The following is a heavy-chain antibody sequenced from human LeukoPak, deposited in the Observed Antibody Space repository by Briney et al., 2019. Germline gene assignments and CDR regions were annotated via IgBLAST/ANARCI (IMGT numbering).Heavy chain of an antibody. J-gene: IGHJ4*02. CDR1: GYTFTSYG. D-gene: IGHD5-18*01. CDR2: ISAHNGYT. CDR3: ARHPDLYSYHQGGDY. Sequence: GASVKVSCKASGYTFTSYGINWVRQAPGQGLEWMGWISAHNGYTNYAQKLQGRVTMTTDTSTSTAYMELRSLRSDDTAVYYCARHPDLYSYHQGGDYWGQGTLVTVSS. V-gene: IGHV1-18*01.